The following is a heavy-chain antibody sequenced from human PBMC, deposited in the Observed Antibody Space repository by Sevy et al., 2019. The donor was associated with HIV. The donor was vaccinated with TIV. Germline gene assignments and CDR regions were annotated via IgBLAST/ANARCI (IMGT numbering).Heavy chain of an antibody. J-gene: IGHJ4*02. Sequence: GGSLRLSCTAPGFTFSDYYMSWIRQAPGKGLEWVSDISTSSNYINYAVSVKGRLSISRPNAKNSLYLQMDSLRSEDTAVYFCARVRYNYGQHYFDYWGQGTLVTVSS. CDR2: ISTSSNYI. V-gene: IGHV3-11*06. CDR1: GFTFSDYY. D-gene: IGHD5-18*01. CDR3: ARVRYNYGQHYFDY.